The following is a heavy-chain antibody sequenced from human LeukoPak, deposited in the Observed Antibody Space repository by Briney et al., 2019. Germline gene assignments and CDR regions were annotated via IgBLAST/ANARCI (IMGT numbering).Heavy chain of an antibody. V-gene: IGHV4-4*08. J-gene: IGHJ3*02. CDR1: GGSISSYY. CDR3: ARDPRYSSSAHVFDI. Sequence: SETLSLTCTVSGGSISSYYWSWIRQPPGKGLEWIGRIYTSGSTNYNPSLKSRVTISVDTSKNQFSLKLSSVTAADTAVYYCARDPRYSSSAHVFDIWGQGTMVTVSS. D-gene: IGHD6-6*01. CDR2: IYTSGST.